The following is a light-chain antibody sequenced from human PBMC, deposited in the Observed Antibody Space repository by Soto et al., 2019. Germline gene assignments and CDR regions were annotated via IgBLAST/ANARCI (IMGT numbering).Light chain of an antibody. CDR3: QQYSNWPFT. Sequence: EIVMTQSPATLSVSPGERATLSCRASPNVNSNLAWYQQKTGQAPRLLIYHASARAIGIPARYSGNGNRTDFTLTISILQSEDFAVYYCQQYSNWPFTFGPGTKVDIK. CDR1: PNVNSN. J-gene: IGKJ3*01. CDR2: HAS. V-gene: IGKV3-15*01.